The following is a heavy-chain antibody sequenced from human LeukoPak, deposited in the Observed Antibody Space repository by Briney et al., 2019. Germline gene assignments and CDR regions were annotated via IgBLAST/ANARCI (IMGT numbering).Heavy chain of an antibody. CDR2: ITRDSIYT. D-gene: IGHD4-23*01. Sequence: GGSLRLSCAASGFTFNNYNMNWVRQTPGKGLEWVSSITRDSIYTFYADSVRGRFTISRDNAKNLLSLQMNSLRAEDTAVYYCARRAGGYSHPYDYWGQGTLVTVSS. CDR3: ARRAGGYSHPYDY. CDR1: GFTFNNYN. V-gene: IGHV3-21*04. J-gene: IGHJ4*02.